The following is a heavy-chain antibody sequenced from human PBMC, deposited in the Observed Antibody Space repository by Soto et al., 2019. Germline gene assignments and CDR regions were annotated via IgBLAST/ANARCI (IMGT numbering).Heavy chain of an antibody. D-gene: IGHD3-9*01. J-gene: IGHJ6*02. CDR2: MNPSGSNT. CDR3: ARLKNVFMPDILTGTIPVSDYGMDV. V-gene: IGHV1-8*01. CDR1: GLAFPIDD. Sequence: GASVKVSCKASGLAFPIDDIIWVRQTIGQGLEFMGWMNPSGSNTGYAQKFQGRATITRNTPTSTAYMDLSSLRSDDTAVYYCARLKNVFMPDILTGTIPVSDYGMDVWGQGTTVTVSS.